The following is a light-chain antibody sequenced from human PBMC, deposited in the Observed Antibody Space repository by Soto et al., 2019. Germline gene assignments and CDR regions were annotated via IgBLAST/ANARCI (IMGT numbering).Light chain of an antibody. V-gene: IGKV3-20*01. CDR2: GAS. CDR3: QHYGTSLT. CDR1: QTMRSSH. Sequence: EITLTQSPATGSLSPLGIARLSFLASQTMRSSHLAWYQQKPGQAPRLLIYGASTRTFDVPDRFSGSGSGTNFTLTISRLQTEDFAVYYCQHYGTSLTFGGGTKVDIK. J-gene: IGKJ4*01.